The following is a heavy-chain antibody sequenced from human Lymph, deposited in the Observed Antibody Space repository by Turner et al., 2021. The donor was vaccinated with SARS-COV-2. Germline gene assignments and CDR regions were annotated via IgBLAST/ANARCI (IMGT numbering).Heavy chain of an antibody. CDR2: INPNSGGT. CDR1: GYTFTGHY. CDR3: ARDVERYNDFWSGYSGGYGMDV. Sequence: QVQLVQSGAEVKKPGASVTVSCKASGYTFTGHYMHWVRQAPGQGLEWMGWINPNSGGTNYAQKFQGRVTMTRDTSISAAYMELSRLRSDDTAVYYCARDVERYNDFWSGYSGGYGMDVWGQGTTVTVSS. D-gene: IGHD3-3*01. V-gene: IGHV1-2*02. J-gene: IGHJ6*02.